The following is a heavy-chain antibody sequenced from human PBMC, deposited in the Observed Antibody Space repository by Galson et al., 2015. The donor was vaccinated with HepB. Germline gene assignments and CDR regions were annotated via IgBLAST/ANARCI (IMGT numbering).Heavy chain of an antibody. J-gene: IGHJ6*02. Sequence: SLRLSCAASGFTFSSYEMNWVRQAPGKGLEWVSYISSSGSTIYYADSVKGRFTISRDNAKNSLYLQMNSLRAEDTAVYYCARVHCSGGSCYSAYYYYGMDVWGQGTMVTVSS. V-gene: IGHV3-48*03. CDR2: ISSSGSTI. CDR1: GFTFSSYE. D-gene: IGHD2-15*01. CDR3: ARVHCSGGSCYSAYYYYGMDV.